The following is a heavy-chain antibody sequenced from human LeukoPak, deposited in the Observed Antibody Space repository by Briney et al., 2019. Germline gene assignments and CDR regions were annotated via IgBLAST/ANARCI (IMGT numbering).Heavy chain of an antibody. D-gene: IGHD2-2*01. V-gene: IGHV3-33*01. CDR3: ARRVVVAAAPYYFDY. J-gene: IGHJ4*02. CDR1: GFTFSSYG. CDR2: IWYDGSNK. Sequence: YPGGSLRLSCGASGFTFSSYGMHGVRQAPGKGLEWVAVIWYDGSNKFYAESVKGRFTISRDNSKHTLYLKMNSLRAEDTAVYYCARRVVVAAAPYYFDYWGQGTLVTVSS.